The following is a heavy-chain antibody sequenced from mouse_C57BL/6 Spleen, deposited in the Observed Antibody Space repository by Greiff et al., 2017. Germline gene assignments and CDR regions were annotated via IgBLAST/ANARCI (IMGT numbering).Heavy chain of an antibody. V-gene: IGHV3-6*01. CDR1: GYSITSGYY. Sequence: EVKLQESGPGLVKPSQSLSLTCSVTGYSITSGYYWNWIRQFPGNKLEWMGYISYDGSNNYNPSLKNRISITRDTSKNQFFLKLNSGTTEDTATYYCARGGYGSSSYFDYWGQGTTLTVSS. J-gene: IGHJ2*01. D-gene: IGHD1-1*01. CDR3: ARGGYGSSSYFDY. CDR2: ISYDGSN.